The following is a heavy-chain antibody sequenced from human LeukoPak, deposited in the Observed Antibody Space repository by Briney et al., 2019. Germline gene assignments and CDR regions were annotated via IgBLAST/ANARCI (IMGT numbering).Heavy chain of an antibody. CDR2: ISYDGSNK. J-gene: IGHJ4*02. V-gene: IGHV3-30*03. D-gene: IGHD3-10*01. Sequence: PGRSLRLSCAASGFTFSNHGMHWVRQAPGKGLEWVAVISYDGSNKYYADSVKGRFTISRDNSKNTLYLQMNSLRAEDTAVYYCATPSIAHYGSGSYWYFDYWGQGTLVTVSS. CDR1: GFTFSNHG. CDR3: ATPSIAHYGSGSYWYFDY.